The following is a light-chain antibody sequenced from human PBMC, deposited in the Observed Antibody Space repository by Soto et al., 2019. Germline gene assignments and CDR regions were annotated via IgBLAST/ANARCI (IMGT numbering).Light chain of an antibody. CDR1: QSVSSSY. V-gene: IGKV3-20*01. CDR2: GAS. J-gene: IGKJ2*01. CDR3: QQYGSSPPDT. Sequence: EIVLTQSPGTLSLSPGERATLSCRASQSVSSSYLAWYQQKPGQAPTLLIYGASSRATGMPDRFSGSGSGTDFTLTISRLEPEDFAVYYWQQYGSSPPDTFGQGTKLEIK.